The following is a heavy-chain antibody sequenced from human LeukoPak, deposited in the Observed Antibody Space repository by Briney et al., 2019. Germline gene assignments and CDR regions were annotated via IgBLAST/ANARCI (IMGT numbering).Heavy chain of an antibody. CDR2: ISGSGGST. V-gene: IGHV3-23*01. CDR1: GFTFSSYA. CDR3: AKGEWLPYYFDS. J-gene: IGHJ4*02. D-gene: IGHD5-12*01. Sequence: PGGSLRLSCAASGFTFSSYAMSWVRQAPGKGLEWVSVISGSGGSTYYADSVKGRFTISRDNSKNTLYLQMNSLRVEDTAVYYCAKGEWLPYYFDSWGQGTLVTVSS.